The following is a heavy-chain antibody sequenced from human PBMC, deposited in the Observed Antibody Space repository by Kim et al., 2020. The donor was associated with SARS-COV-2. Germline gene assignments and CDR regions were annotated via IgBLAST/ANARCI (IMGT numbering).Heavy chain of an antibody. CDR2: IYSGGST. CDR1: GFTVSSNY. Sequence: GGSLRLSCAASGFTVSSNYMSWVRQAPGKGLEWVSVIYSGGSTYYADSVKARFTISRDNSKNTLYLQMNSLRAEDTAVYYCATGGDYKDYYYYYGMDVWGQGTTVTVSS. J-gene: IGHJ6*02. CDR3: ATGGDYKDYYYYYGMDV. V-gene: IGHV3-66*02. D-gene: IGHD4-17*01.